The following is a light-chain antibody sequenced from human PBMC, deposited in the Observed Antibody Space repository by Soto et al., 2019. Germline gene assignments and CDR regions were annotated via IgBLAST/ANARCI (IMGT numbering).Light chain of an antibody. J-gene: IGLJ3*02. CDR1: SSTIGSNT. V-gene: IGLV1-44*01. CDR2: SNN. CDR3: AAWDDSLNGRGV. Sequence: QSVLTQPPSASGTPGQRVTISCSGSSSTIGSNTVNWYQQLPGTAPKLPIYSNNQRPSGVPDRFSGSRSGTSASLAISGLQSEDEGDYYCAAWDDSLNGRGVFGGGTKLTVL.